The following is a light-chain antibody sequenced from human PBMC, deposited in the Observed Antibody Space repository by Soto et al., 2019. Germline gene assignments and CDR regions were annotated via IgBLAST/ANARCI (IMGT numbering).Light chain of an antibody. CDR3: CSYVGARTYV. V-gene: IGLV2-23*01. CDR1: SSDIGGYSY. CDR2: EGN. J-gene: IGLJ1*01. Sequence: QSALTQPASVSGSLGQSITLSCTGTSSDIGGYSYVSWYQQSPGKAPKLIIYEGNRRPSGVSSRFSGSKSGNTASLTISGLQAEDEADYYCCSYVGARTYVFGTGTKLTVL.